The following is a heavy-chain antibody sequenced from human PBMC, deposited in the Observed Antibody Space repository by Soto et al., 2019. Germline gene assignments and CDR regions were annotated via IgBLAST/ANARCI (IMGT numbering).Heavy chain of an antibody. D-gene: IGHD6-19*01. V-gene: IGHV3-33*01. CDR1: GFTFSSYG. Sequence: GGSLRLSCAASGFTFSSYGMHWVRQAPGKGLEWVAVIWYDGSNKYYADSVKGRFTISRDNSKNTLYLQMNSLRAEDTAVYYCAREFAPRSSGWYPNPLYFDYWGQGTLVTVSS. CDR3: AREFAPRSSGWYPNPLYFDY. CDR2: IWYDGSNK. J-gene: IGHJ4*02.